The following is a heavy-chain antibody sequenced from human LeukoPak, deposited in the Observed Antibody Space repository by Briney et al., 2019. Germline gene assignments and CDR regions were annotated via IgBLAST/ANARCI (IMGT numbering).Heavy chain of an antibody. J-gene: IGHJ4*02. CDR2: IKSKTDGGTT. CDR3: TTDVVDTALDY. CDR1: GFTFSNAW. V-gene: IGHV3-15*01. D-gene: IGHD5-18*01. Sequence: GGSLRLSCAASGFTFSNAWMSWVRQAPGKGLEWVGRIKSKTDGGTTDYAAPVKGIFTISRDDSKNTLYLQMNSLKTDDTAVYYCTTDVVDTALDYWGQGTLVTVSS.